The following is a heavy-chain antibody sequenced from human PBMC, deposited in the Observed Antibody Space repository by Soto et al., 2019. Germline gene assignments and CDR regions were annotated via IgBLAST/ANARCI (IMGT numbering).Heavy chain of an antibody. D-gene: IGHD3-22*01. CDR3: IHGSGYFDY. CDR2: ITGRGDEA. V-gene: IGHV3-23*01. Sequence: PGGSLRLSCAASAPGLIFSSFAMDWVRQAPGQGLEWVSVITGRGDEADYADSVKGRFTISRDDSKNTLSLQMNSLKTEDTAVYYCIHGSGYFDYWGQGTLVTVSS. CDR1: GLIFSSFA. J-gene: IGHJ4*02.